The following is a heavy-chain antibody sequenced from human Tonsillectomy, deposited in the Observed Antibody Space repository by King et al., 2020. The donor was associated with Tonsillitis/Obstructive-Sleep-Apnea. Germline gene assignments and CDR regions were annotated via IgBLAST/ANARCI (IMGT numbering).Heavy chain of an antibody. J-gene: IGHJ4*02. D-gene: IGHD2/OR15-2a*01. V-gene: IGHV4-34*01. Sequence: VQLQQWGAGLLKPSETLSLTCAVYGGSFSGYFWSWIRQPPGKGLEWIGEINHSGSTNYNPSLKSRVTISLDTSKNQFSLKLTSVTAADTALYYCATSLLYTPSPYYFDYWGQGTLGTVSS. CDR2: INHSGST. CDR1: GGSFSGYF. CDR3: ATSLLYTPSPYYFDY.